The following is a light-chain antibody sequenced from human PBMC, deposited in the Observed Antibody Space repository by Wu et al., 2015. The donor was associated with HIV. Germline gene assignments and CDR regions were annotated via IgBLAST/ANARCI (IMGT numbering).Light chain of an antibody. CDR1: QSVSSRH. J-gene: IGKJ5*01. CDR2: GAS. Sequence: EIVLTQSPGTLSLSPSERASLSCRASQSVSSRHLARYQQKPGQAPRLLIFGASSRATGIPDRFSGSGSGTDFTLTISRLEPEDFAVYYCQQYGPSLPVTFGQGTRLDIK. CDR3: QQYGPSLPVT. V-gene: IGKV3-20*01.